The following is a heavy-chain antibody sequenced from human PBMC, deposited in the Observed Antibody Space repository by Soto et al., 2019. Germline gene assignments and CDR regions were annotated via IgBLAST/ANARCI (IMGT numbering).Heavy chain of an antibody. V-gene: IGHV3-11*05. CDR3: AKDLGGYSGYDFLY. CDR2: ISSSSSYT. Sequence: GSLRLSCAASGFTFSDYYMSWIRQAPGKGLEWVSYISSSSSYTNYADSVKGRFTISRDNSKNTLYLQMNSLRAEDTAVYYCAKDLGGYSGYDFLYWGQGTLVTVSS. D-gene: IGHD5-12*01. CDR1: GFTFSDYY. J-gene: IGHJ4*02.